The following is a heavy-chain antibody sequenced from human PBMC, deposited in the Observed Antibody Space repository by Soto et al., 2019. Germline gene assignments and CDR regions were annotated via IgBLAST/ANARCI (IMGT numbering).Heavy chain of an antibody. CDR2: IDYSGST. CDR1: GGSISSGSYY. Sequence: QLQLQESGPGLVKPSETVSLTCTDCGGSISSGSYYWGWIRQHPEKGLEWIGSIDYSGSTYYNPSLKSRFSISVDTSKIQLSLKLSSVTAAGTAVYYCARRHPGDPCDSWGQGTLVPVSS. D-gene: IGHD3-10*01. J-gene: IGHJ4*02. CDR3: ARRHPGDPCDS. V-gene: IGHV4-39*01.